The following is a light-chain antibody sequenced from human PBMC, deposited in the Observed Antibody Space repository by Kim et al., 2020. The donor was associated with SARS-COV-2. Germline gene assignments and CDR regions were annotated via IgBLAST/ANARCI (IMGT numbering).Light chain of an antibody. CDR3: NSRDSSGNHWV. CDR1: SLRSYY. Sequence: SSELTQDPAVSVALGQTVRITCQGDSLRSYYASWYQQKPGQAPVLVIYGQNNRPSWIPDRFSGSSSGNTASLTITGAQAEDEADYYCNSRDSSGNHWVFG. CDR2: GQN. V-gene: IGLV3-19*01. J-gene: IGLJ3*02.